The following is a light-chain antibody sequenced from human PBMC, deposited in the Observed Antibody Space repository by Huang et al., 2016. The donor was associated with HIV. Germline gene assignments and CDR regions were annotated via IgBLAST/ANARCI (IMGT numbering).Light chain of an antibody. CDR1: QSINSY. CDR3: QQSYNTPLT. J-gene: IGKJ4*01. V-gene: IGKV1-39*01. Sequence: DIQMTQSPSSLSASVGDRVTITCRASQSINSYLNWYQQKPWKAPKVLIYAASSLQSWVPSRFSGSGSGTDFTLTINSLQPEDFAIYYCQQSYNTPLTFGGGTRLEIK. CDR2: AAS.